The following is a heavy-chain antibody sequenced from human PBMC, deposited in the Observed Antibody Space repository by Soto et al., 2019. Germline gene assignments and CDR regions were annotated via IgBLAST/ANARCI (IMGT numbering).Heavy chain of an antibody. D-gene: IGHD3-22*01. CDR2: IDPSDSQT. CDR3: ARQIYDSDTGPNFQYYFDS. CDR1: GYSFAGYW. V-gene: IGHV5-10-1*01. J-gene: IGHJ4*02. Sequence: GESLKISCKGSGYSFAGYWITWVRQKPGKGLEWMGRIDPSDSQTYYSPSFRGHVTISATKSVTTVFLQWSSLRASDTAMYYCARQIYDSDTGPNFQYYFDSWGQGTPVTVSS.